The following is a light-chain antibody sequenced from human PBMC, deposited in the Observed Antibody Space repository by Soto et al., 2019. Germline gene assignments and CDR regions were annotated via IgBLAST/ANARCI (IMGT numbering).Light chain of an antibody. J-gene: IGLJ1*01. V-gene: IGLV2-8*01. CDR2: EVS. CDR1: SSDVGGYNY. Sequence: QSALTQPPSASGSPGQSVTISCTGTSSDVGGYNYVSWYQQHPGKAPKLMIYEVSKRPSGVPDRFSGSKSGNTASLTVSGLQAEDEADYYCSSYAGISNFGVFGTGTKVTVL. CDR3: SSYAGISNFGV.